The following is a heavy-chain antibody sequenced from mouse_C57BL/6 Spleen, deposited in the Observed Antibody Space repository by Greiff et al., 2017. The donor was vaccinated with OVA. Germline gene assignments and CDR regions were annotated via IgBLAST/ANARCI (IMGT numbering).Heavy chain of an antibody. CDR2: INYDGSST. Sequence: DVQLVESEGGLVQPGSSMKLSCTASGFTFSDYYMAWVRQVPEKGLEWVANINYDGSSTYYLDSLKSRFIISRDNAKNILYLQMSSLKSEDTATYYWAREGTRGGYFDYWGQGTTLTVSS. V-gene: IGHV5-16*01. D-gene: IGHD2-14*01. J-gene: IGHJ2*01. CDR3: AREGTRGGYFDY. CDR1: GFTFSDYY.